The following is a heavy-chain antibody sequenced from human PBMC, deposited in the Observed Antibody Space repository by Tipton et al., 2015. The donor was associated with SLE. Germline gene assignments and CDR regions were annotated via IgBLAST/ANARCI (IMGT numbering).Heavy chain of an antibody. D-gene: IGHD3-22*01. J-gene: IGHJ6*02. CDR2: IKQDGSET. CDR1: GFIFSSHW. Sequence: TLSLTCAASGFIFSSHWMSWVRQAPGKGLEWVANIKQDGSETFYVGSVKGRFTISRDNAKNSLYLQMNSLRAEDTATYYCAKDFRTYDYDSSGDPLFGHDGMDVWGQGATVTVSS. CDR3: AKDFRTYDYDSSGDPLFGHDGMDV. V-gene: IGHV3-7*05.